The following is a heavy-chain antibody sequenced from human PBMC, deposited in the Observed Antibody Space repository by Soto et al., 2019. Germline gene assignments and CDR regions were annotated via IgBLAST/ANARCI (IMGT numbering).Heavy chain of an antibody. CDR3: AKGRDDGMVRGVIPSYFDY. D-gene: IGHD3-10*01. CDR1: GFTFSSYA. Sequence: GGSLRLSCAASGFTFSSYAMSWVRQAPGKGLEWVSAISGSGGSTYYADSVKGRFTISRDNSKNTLYLQMNSLRAEDTAVYYCAKGRDDGMVRGVIPSYFDYWGQGTLVTVSS. CDR2: ISGSGGST. V-gene: IGHV3-23*01. J-gene: IGHJ4*02.